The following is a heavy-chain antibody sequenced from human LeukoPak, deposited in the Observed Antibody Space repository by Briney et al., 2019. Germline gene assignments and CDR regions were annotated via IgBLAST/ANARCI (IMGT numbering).Heavy chain of an antibody. D-gene: IGHD1-26*01. Sequence: GGSLRLSCAASGFTFSSYAMHWVRQAPGKGLEWVAAISYDGSNKYYADSVKGRFTISRDNSKNTLYLQMNSLRAEDTAVYYCAKESYACLDYWGQGTLVTVSS. CDR2: ISYDGSNK. CDR3: AKESYACLDY. J-gene: IGHJ4*02. CDR1: GFTFSSYA. V-gene: IGHV3-30*04.